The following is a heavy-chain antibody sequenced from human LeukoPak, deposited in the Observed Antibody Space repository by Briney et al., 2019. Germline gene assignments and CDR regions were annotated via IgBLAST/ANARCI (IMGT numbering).Heavy chain of an antibody. D-gene: IGHD3-9*01. CDR1: GYTFTIYY. CDR3: ARVVRDYDILTGYPGPAFDI. J-gene: IGHJ3*02. Sequence: GASVNVSCKASGYTFTIYYMHWVRQAPGQGLEWMGIINPSGGSTSYAQKFQGRVTKTRDTSTSTVYMELSSLRSEDTAVYYCARVVRDYDILTGYPGPAFDIWGQGTMVTVSS. V-gene: IGHV1-46*01. CDR2: INPSGGST.